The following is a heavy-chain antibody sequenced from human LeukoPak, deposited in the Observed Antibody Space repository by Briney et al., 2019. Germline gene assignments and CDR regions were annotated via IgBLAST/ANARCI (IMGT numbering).Heavy chain of an antibody. D-gene: IGHD3-16*01. CDR2: INHSGST. J-gene: IGHJ3*02. CDR3: AARGGEDAFDI. V-gene: IGHV4-34*01. CDR1: GGSFSGYY. Sequence: SETLSLTCTVSGGSFSGYYWSWIRQPPGKGLEWIGEINHSGSTNYNPSLKSRVTISVDTSKNQFSLKLSSVTAADTAVYYCAARGGEDAFDIWGQGTMVTVSS.